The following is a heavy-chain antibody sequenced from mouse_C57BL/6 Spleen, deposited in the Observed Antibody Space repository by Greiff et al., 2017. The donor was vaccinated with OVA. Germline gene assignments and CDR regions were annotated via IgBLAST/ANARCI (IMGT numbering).Heavy chain of an antibody. J-gene: IGHJ2*01. Sequence: QVQLQQPGAELVKPGASVKLSCKASGYTFTSYWMQWVKQRPGQGLEWIGEIDPSDSYTNYNQKFKGKATLTVDTSSSTAYMQLSSLTSEDSAVYYCARGGYDPYWGQGTTLTVSS. CDR2: IDPSDSYT. CDR1: GYTFTSYW. D-gene: IGHD2-2*01. CDR3: ARGGYDPY. V-gene: IGHV1-50*01.